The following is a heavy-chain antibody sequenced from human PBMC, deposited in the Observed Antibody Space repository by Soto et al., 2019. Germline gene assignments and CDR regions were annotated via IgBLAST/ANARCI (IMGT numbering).Heavy chain of an antibody. CDR2: VDHSGRP. CDR1: GYSINSDYY. Sequence: PSQSLSLTCAVSGYSINSDYYWGWIRQPPGKGLEWIGSVDHSGRPYYSPSLRSRLTIFIDTSKNQFSLRLTSVTAADTAMYFCAKKGYYPSGKINLFDSWGPGTLVTVSS. V-gene: IGHV4-38-2*01. D-gene: IGHD3-10*01. CDR3: AKKGYYPSGKINLFDS. J-gene: IGHJ4*02.